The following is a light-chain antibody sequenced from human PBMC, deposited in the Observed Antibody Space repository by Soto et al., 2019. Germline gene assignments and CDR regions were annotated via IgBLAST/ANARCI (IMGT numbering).Light chain of an antibody. J-gene: IGKJ3*01. CDR3: QQYDNLPFT. CDR2: DAS. V-gene: IGKV1-33*01. CDR1: QDISNY. Sequence: DIQMTQSPSSLSASVGDRVTITCQASQDISNYLNWYQQKPGKAPKLLIYDASNLETGVPSRFSGSGSGTDFTFTISSPQPEDIATYYCQQYDNLPFTFGHGTKVDIK.